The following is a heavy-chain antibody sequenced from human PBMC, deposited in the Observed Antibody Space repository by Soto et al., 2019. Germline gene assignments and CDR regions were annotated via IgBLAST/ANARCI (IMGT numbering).Heavy chain of an antibody. CDR2: ILSDGTNR. CDR1: VFSVSSSA. CDR3: AKTPYEELLPFDS. D-gene: IGHD2-15*01. V-gene: IGHV3-30*02. Sequence: GSLRLSCAASVFSVSSSAMHWVRQAPGKGLEWVAIILSDGTNRWYADSVRGRFTISRDNSKNTLYLQMNSLRAEDTALYYCAKTPYEELLPFDSWGLGTLVTVSS. J-gene: IGHJ4*02.